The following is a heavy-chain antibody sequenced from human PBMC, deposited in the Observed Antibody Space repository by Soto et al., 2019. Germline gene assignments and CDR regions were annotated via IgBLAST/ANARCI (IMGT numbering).Heavy chain of an antibody. Sequence: GASVKVSCKASGGTFSSYAISWVRQAPGQGLEWMGGIIPIFGTANYAQKFQGRVTITADESTSTAYMELSNLRSEDTAVYFCASSGIDYYDSSGYYYGAFDIWGQGTMVTVSS. V-gene: IGHV1-69*13. CDR3: ASSGIDYYDSSGYYYGAFDI. CDR1: GGTFSSYA. CDR2: IIPIFGTA. D-gene: IGHD3-22*01. J-gene: IGHJ3*02.